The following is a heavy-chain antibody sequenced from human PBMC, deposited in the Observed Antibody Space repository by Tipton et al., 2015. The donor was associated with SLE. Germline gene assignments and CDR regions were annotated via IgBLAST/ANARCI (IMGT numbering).Heavy chain of an antibody. CDR2: IVSDGTR. CDR3: ANNGGTFDP. J-gene: IGHJ5*02. Sequence: SLRLSCAASGFTFSTYDLTWVRQAPGKGLEWVSTIVSDGTRFYADSVRGRFIISRDNSRSTLFLQMKTLRADDTAVYYCANNGGTFDPWGPGTLVTVSS. V-gene: IGHV3-23*01. D-gene: IGHD2-8*01. CDR1: GFTFSTYD.